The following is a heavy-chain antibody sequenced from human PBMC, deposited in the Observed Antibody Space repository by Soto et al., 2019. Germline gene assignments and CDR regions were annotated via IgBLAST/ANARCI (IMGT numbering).Heavy chain of an antibody. J-gene: IGHJ4*02. Sequence: PSETLSLTCTVSGVSVSSDNYYWSWVRQPPGKGLEWIGYIYNSGTTNYSPSLKSRVTISVDTSKSQFSLKLSSVTAADTAMYYCAGVPLLHIFGSFVSLCRGTLVNVFS. CDR3: AGVPLLHIFGSFVS. V-gene: IGHV4-61*01. CDR1: GVSVSSDNYY. D-gene: IGHD5-18*01. CDR2: IYNSGTT.